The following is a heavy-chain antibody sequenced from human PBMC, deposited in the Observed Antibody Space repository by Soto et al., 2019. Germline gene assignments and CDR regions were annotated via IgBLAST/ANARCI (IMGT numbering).Heavy chain of an antibody. J-gene: IGHJ4*02. CDR3: ARGHYYDSSGPFGY. V-gene: IGHV3-33*01. CDR2: IWYDGSNK. CDR1: GFTFSSYG. Sequence: PGGSLRLSCAASGFTFSSYGMHWVRQAPGKGLEWVAVIWYDGSNKYYADSVKGRFTISRDNSKNTLYLQMNSLRAEDTAVYYCARGHYYDSSGPFGYWGQGTLVTVS. D-gene: IGHD3-22*01.